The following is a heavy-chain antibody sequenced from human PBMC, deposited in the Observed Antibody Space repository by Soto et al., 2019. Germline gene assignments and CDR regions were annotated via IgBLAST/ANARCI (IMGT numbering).Heavy chain of an antibody. J-gene: IGHJ4*02. Sequence: EVQLVESGGGLVQPGGSLRLSCAASGVTVSSNYMSWVRQAPGKGLEWVSAIYSGGSTYYADSVKGRFTISRDNSKNTLYLQMNSLRAEDTAVYYCARHGYNYGGGYFDYWGQGTLVTVSS. D-gene: IGHD5-18*01. CDR3: ARHGYNYGGGYFDY. CDR2: IYSGGST. V-gene: IGHV3-66*04. CDR1: GVTVSSNY.